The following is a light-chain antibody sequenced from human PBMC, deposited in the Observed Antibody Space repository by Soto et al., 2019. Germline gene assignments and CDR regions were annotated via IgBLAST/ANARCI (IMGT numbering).Light chain of an antibody. CDR1: QSVRSY. CDR2: DAS. CDR3: QEYNGWPPYT. V-gene: IGKV3-11*01. J-gene: IGKJ2*01. Sequence: EILLTQSPATLSLSPGERATLSCRASQSVRSYLAWYQQKPGQAPRLLIYDASNRATGIPARFSGSGSGTDFTLTISSLEPEDFAVFYCQEYNGWPPYTFGQGTKLEMK.